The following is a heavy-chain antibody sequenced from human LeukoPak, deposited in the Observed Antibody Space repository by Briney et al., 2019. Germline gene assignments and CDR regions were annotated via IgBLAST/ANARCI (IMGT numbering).Heavy chain of an antibody. D-gene: IGHD3-10*01. J-gene: IGHJ5*02. Sequence: SETLSLTCTVSGYSISSGYYWGWIRQPPGKGLEWIGSIYHSGSTYYNPSLKSRVTISVDTSKNQFSLKLSSVTAADTAVYYCARDQHTYYYGSGSYNWFDPWGQGTLVTVSS. CDR3: ARDQHTYYYGSGSYNWFDP. CDR2: IYHSGST. CDR1: GYSISSGYY. V-gene: IGHV4-38-2*02.